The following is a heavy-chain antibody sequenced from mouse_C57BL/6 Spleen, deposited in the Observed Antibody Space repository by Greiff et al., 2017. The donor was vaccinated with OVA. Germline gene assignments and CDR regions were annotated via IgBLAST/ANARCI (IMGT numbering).Heavy chain of an antibody. V-gene: IGHV1-54*01. D-gene: IGHD1-1*01. CDR3: ARSVITTVVEDWYFDV. CDR2: INPGSGGT. Sequence: QVQLQQSGAELVRPGTSVKVSCKASGYAFTNYLIEWVKQRPGQGLEWIGVINPGSGGTNYNEKFKGKATLTADKSSSTAYMQLSSLTSEDSAVYFCARSVITTVVEDWYFDVWGTGTTVTVSS. J-gene: IGHJ1*03. CDR1: GYAFTNYL.